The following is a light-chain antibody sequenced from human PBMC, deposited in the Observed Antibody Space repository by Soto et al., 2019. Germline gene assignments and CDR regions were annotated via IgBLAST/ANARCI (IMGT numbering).Light chain of an antibody. CDR1: QSVTSN. CDR3: QQYNNWPRT. V-gene: IGKV3-15*01. J-gene: IGKJ1*01. CDR2: GAS. Sequence: EIMMTQSPATLSVSPGERATLSCRASQSVTSNLAWFQQKRGQAPRLIIYGASTRATGISARFSGSGSGTELILTISSLQSEDFAVYYCQQYNNWPRTFGKWTKVEI.